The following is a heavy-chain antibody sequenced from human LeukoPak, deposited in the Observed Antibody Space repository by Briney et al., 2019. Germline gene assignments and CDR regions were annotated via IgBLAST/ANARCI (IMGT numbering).Heavy chain of an antibody. Sequence: SETLSLTCSVSGGSISTYYWSWLRQTPGKGLEWIGYVYYSGTTNYNPSLKSRVTISVDTSKNQFSLKLSSVTAADTAVYYCARGATKYYYDSSGSNPPRGYYYYMDVWGKGTTVTVSS. CDR2: VYYSGTT. V-gene: IGHV4-59*12. CDR3: ARGATKYYYDSSGSNPPRGYYYYMDV. CDR1: GGSISTYY. J-gene: IGHJ6*03. D-gene: IGHD3-22*01.